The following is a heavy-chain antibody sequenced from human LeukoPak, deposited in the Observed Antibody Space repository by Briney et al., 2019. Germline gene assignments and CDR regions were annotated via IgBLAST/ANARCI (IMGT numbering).Heavy chain of an antibody. Sequence: PSETLSLTCAVYGGSFSVYYWSWIRQPPGKGLEWIGEINHSGSTNYNPSLKGRVTISVDTSKNQFSLKLSSVTAADTAVYYCARGRGRVVTENYYYYYGMDVWGQGTTVTVSS. CDR1: GGSFSVYY. J-gene: IGHJ6*02. CDR2: INHSGST. CDR3: ARGRGRVVTENYYYYYGMDV. V-gene: IGHV4-34*01. D-gene: IGHD4-23*01.